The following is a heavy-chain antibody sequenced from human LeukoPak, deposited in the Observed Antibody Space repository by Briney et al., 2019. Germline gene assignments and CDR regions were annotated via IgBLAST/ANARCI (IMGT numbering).Heavy chain of an antibody. J-gene: IGHJ4*02. CDR3: ARSLGSGSGFYLDFCG. V-gene: IGHV4-34*01. CDR1: GGSFSGYY. D-gene: IGHD6-25*01. CDR2: INHSGST. Sequence: PSETLSLTCAVYGGSFSGYYWSWIRQPPGKGLEWIGEINHSGSTNYNPSLKSRVTISVDTSKNQFSLKLSSVTAADTAVYYCARSLGSGSGFYLDFCGWGPGTLVTVCS.